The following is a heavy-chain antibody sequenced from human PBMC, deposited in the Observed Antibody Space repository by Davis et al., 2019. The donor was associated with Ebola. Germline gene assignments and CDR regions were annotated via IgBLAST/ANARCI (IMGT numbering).Heavy chain of an antibody. CDR2: INPSGGST. D-gene: IGHD3-10*01. CDR3: ARGPPTIPYPRDY. V-gene: IGHV1-46*01. Sequence: ASVKVSCKASGYTFTDYGITWVRQAPGQGLEWMGIINPSGGSTSYAQKFQGRVTMTRDTSTSTVYMELSSLRSEDTAVYYCARGPPTIPYPRDYWGQGTLVTVSS. CDR1: GYTFTDYG. J-gene: IGHJ4*02.